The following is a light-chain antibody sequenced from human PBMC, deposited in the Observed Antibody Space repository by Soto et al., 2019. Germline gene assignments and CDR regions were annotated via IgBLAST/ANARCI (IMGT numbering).Light chain of an antibody. CDR2: EVS. CDR3: SSYTSSTAYV. J-gene: IGLJ1*01. V-gene: IGLV2-14*01. Sequence: QSSLTQPASVSGSPGQSITIACTGTISDVGGYNYVSWYQLHPGKAPKLMVYEVSNRPSGVSNRFSGSKSGNTASLTISGLQAEDEADYYCSSYTSSTAYVFGTGTKVTV. CDR1: ISDVGGYNY.